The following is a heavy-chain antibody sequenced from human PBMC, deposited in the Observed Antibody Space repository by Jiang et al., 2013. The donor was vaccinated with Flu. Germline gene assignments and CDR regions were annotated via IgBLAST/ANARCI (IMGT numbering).Heavy chain of an antibody. D-gene: IGHD3-10*01. V-gene: IGHV4-38-2*01. CDR1: AYSISSAYY. J-gene: IGHJ5*02. CDR3: ARVNYYGSGHSPMQFDP. CDR2: IYHSGNT. Sequence: SGPGLVKPSETLSLTCAVSAYSISSAYYWGWIRQPPGKGLEWIGNIYHSGNTYYNPSLKSRVTISVDTSKNQFSLKLSSVTAADTAVYYCARVNYYGSGHSPMQFDPWGQGTLVTVSS.